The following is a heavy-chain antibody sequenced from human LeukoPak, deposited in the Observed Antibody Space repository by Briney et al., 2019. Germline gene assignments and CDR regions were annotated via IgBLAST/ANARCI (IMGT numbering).Heavy chain of an antibody. V-gene: IGHV3-30*03. CDR2: ISYDGSSK. CDR1: GFTFSSFG. D-gene: IGHD6-13*01. J-gene: IGHJ4*02. Sequence: PGGSLRLSCAASGFTFSSFGMHWVRQAPGKGLEWVAVISYDGSSKYYADSVKGRFTISRDNSKNTLYLQMNSLRAEDTAVYYCAGPAVYSSSWYYFDYWGQGTLVTVSS. CDR3: AGPAVYSSSWYYFDY.